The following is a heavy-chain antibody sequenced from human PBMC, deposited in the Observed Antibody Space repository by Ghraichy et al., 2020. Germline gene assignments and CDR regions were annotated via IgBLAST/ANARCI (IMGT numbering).Heavy chain of an antibody. Sequence: SETLSLTCTVSGGSISSSSYYWGWIRQPPGKGLEWIGSIYYSGSTYYNPSLKSRVTISVDTSKNQFSLKLSSVTAADTAVYYCARHKSLPPIFGVVNLDAFDIWGQGTMVTVSS. V-gene: IGHV4-39*01. CDR2: IYYSGST. J-gene: IGHJ3*02. CDR1: GGSISSSSYY. D-gene: IGHD3-3*02. CDR3: ARHKSLPPIFGVVNLDAFDI.